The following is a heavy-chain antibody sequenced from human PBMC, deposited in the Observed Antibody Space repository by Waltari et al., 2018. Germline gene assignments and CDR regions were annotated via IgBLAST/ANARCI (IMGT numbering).Heavy chain of an antibody. V-gene: IGHV1-69-2*01. CDR2: VDPEDGET. D-gene: IGHD2-2*01. Sequence: EVQLVQSGAEVKKPGATVKISCKASGYTFTDYYMHWVQQAPGKGLEWMGRVDPEDGETIYAEKFQGRVTITADTSTDTAYMELSSLRSEDTAVYYCATLSGFPMPYYYYYMDVWGKGTTVTVSS. CDR1: GYTFTDYY. CDR3: ATLSGFPMPYYYYYMDV. J-gene: IGHJ6*03.